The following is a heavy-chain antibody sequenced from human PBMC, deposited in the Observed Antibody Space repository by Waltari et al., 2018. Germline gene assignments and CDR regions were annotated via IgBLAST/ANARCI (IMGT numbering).Heavy chain of an antibody. CDR1: GITWTAPY. D-gene: IGHD1-26*01. CDR3: AGGGVRWVFYDY. CDR2: MSPKTGGT. V-gene: IGHV1-2*02. Sequence: QVQLLQAGAEVTKPGASVTVSCKAFGITWTAPYIHWVRQTPEQGLEWIGWMSPKTGGTNYAPKFQGSVNMATDTSISTAYMELSRLTFDDTAVYYCAGGGVRWVFYDYWGQGTLGTVTS. J-gene: IGHJ4*02.